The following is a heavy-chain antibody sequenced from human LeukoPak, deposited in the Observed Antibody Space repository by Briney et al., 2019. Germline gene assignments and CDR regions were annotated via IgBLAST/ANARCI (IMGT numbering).Heavy chain of an antibody. CDR3: ARDQSRLTGYYHY. CDR2: IIPIFGTA. V-gene: IGHV1-69*13. D-gene: IGHD3-9*01. CDR1: GGTFSSYA. Sequence: GASVKVSCKASGGTFSSYAISWVRQAPGQGLEWMGGIIPIFGTANYAQKFQGRVTITADESTSTAYMGLSSLRSEDTAVYYCARDQSRLTGYYHYWGQGTLVTVSS. J-gene: IGHJ4*02.